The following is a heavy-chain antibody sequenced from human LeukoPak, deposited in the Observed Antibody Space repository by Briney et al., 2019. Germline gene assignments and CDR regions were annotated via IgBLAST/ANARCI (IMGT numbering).Heavy chain of an antibody. V-gene: IGHV3-30*18. D-gene: IGHD3-22*01. CDR1: GFTFSNYG. CDR3: AKDEYYDSSGYYDY. CDR2: ISYDGSNK. J-gene: IGHJ4*02. Sequence: GGSLRLSCAASGFTFSNYGMHWVRQAPGKGLEWVAVISYDGSNKYYADSVKGRFTISRDDSKNTLYLQMNSLRAEDTAVYYCAKDEYYDSSGYYDYWGQGTLVTVSS.